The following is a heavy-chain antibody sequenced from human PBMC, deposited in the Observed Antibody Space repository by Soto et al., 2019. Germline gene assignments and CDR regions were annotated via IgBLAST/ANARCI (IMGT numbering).Heavy chain of an antibody. V-gene: IGHV3-23*01. CDR3: SGECSSTSCYNNYYCGMDV. Sequence: GGSLRLSCAASGFTFSSYAMSWVRQAPGKGLEWVSAISGSGGSTYYADSVKGRFTISRDNSKNTLYLQMNSLRAEDTAVYYCSGECSSTSCYNNYYCGMDVWGQGTTVTVSS. CDR1: GFTFSSYA. D-gene: IGHD2-2*02. J-gene: IGHJ6*02. CDR2: ISGSGGST.